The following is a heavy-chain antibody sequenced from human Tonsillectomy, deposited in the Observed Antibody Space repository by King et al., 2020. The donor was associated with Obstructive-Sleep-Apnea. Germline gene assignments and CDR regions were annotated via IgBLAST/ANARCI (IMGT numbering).Heavy chain of an antibody. CDR2: MFYSGST. J-gene: IGHJ4*02. CDR3: AGSSDRGGYRRDFDY. V-gene: IGHV4-59*08. CDR1: GGSISSYY. Sequence: QLQESGPGLVKPSETLSLTCTVSGGSISSYYWSWIRQPPGKGLEWIGYMFYSGSTNYNPSLKTRLTISVDTSKNHFSLKLSSVTAADTAVYYCAGSSDRGGYRRDFDYWGQGTLVTVSS. D-gene: IGHD3-22*01.